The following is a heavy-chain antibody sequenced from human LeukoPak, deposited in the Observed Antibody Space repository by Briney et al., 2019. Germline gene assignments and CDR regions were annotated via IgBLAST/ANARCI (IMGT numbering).Heavy chain of an antibody. CDR1: GFTFSSYS. V-gene: IGHV3-21*01. J-gene: IGHJ3*02. D-gene: IGHD3-22*01. Sequence: PGGSERLFCAASGFTFSSYSMNWVRQAPGKGLEWVSSISSSSNYIYYADSVKGRCTITRDNAKNSLYLQMNSLRAEDTAVYYCAYYDSSGYYYGHDAFDIWGQGTLVTVSS. CDR2: ISSSSNYI. CDR3: AYYDSSGYYYGHDAFDI.